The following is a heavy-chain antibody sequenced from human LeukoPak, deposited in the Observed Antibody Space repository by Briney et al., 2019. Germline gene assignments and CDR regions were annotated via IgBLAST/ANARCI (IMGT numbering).Heavy chain of an antibody. CDR3: ARGLEGYCSSTSCLHDY. J-gene: IGHJ4*02. CDR1: GGSISSYY. V-gene: IGHV4-59*01. CDR2: IYYSGST. Sequence: SEALSLTCTVSGGSISSYYWSWIRQPPGKGLEWIGYIYYSGSTNYNPSLKSRVTISVDTSKNQFSLKLSSVTAADTAVYYCARGLEGYCSSTSCLHDYWGQGTLVTVSS. D-gene: IGHD2-2*01.